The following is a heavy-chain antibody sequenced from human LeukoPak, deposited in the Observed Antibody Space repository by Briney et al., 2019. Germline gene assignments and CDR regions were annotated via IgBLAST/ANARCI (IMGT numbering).Heavy chain of an antibody. J-gene: IGHJ3*01. V-gene: IGHV3-7*03. D-gene: IGHD6-6*01. CDR1: GFTFSGFW. Sequence: GGSLRLSCAVSGFTFSGFWMSWSRQAPGKGLEWVASINSDGSEGYYADVVKGRFTISRDNAKNSLYLQINSLGAEDTAVYYCARSSYSSSSSVWGQGTMVTVSS. CDR3: ARSSYSSSSSV. CDR2: INSDGSEG.